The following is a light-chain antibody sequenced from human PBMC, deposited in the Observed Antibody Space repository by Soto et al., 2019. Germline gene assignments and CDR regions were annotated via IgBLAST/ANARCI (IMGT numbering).Light chain of an antibody. Sequence: EIVLTQSPATLSLSPGERATLSCRASQSVSSCYLAWYQQKPGQAPRLLIYGASSRATGIPDRFSGSGSGTDFTLTISRLEPEDFAVYYCQQRGSSPRTFGQGTKVEIK. CDR2: GAS. J-gene: IGKJ1*01. CDR3: QQRGSSPRT. CDR1: QSVSSCY. V-gene: IGKV3-20*01.